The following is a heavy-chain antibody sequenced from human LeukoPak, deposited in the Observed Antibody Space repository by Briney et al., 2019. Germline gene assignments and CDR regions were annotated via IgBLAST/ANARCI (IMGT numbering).Heavy chain of an antibody. J-gene: IGHJ4*02. D-gene: IGHD1-26*01. Sequence: GESLKISCKGSGYTFTNNWIGWVRQMPGKGLEWMGMIYPGDSATRYSPSFQGQVTISAATSISTAYLQWSSLKASATAMYYCARRDMNIVGATTADYWGQGTQVTVSS. CDR3: ARRDMNIVGATTADY. CDR1: GYTFTNNW. CDR2: IYPGDSAT. V-gene: IGHV5-51*01.